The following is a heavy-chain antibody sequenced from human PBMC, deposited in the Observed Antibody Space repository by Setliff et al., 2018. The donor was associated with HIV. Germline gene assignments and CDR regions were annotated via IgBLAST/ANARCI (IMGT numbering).Heavy chain of an antibody. D-gene: IGHD2-8*01. CDR1: RGSIKYYF. Sequence: SEALSLTCTVSRGSIKYYFWSWIRQPPGKGLECIGHISYSGTTNYNPSLESRVSISVDTSKNQFSLKLKSVTAADTAVYYCARDQRYCTNALCPEALDVWGKGTTVTVSS. J-gene: IGHJ6*04. CDR3: ARDQRYCTNALCPEALDV. V-gene: IGHV4-59*01. CDR2: ISYSGTT.